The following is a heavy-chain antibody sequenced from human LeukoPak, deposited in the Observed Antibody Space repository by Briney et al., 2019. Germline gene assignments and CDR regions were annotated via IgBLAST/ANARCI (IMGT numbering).Heavy chain of an antibody. D-gene: IGHD3-22*01. J-gene: IGHJ4*02. CDR2: INPKTGGT. CDR1: GYTFTGYY. CDR3: ARDFYYDGSGGFDY. V-gene: IGHV1-2*04. Sequence: ASVKVSCKASGYTFTGYYMHWVRQAPGQGLEWMGWINPKTGGTNYAQKFQDWVIMTRDTSTNTVYMEVSRLRSDDVAVYYCARDFYYDGSGGFDYWGQGTLVTVSS.